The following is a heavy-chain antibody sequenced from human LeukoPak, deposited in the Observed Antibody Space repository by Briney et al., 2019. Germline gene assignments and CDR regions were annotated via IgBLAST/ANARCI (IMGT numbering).Heavy chain of an antibody. CDR2: IKQDGSEK. Sequence: GGSLRLSCAASGFTFSSYWMSWVRQAPGKGLEWVANIKQDGSEKHYVDSVKGRFTISRDNAKNSLNLQMNSLRAEDTALYYCARTYYDSLDAFDIWGQGTMVTVSP. CDR1: GFTFSSYW. CDR3: ARTYYDSLDAFDI. J-gene: IGHJ3*02. D-gene: IGHD3-22*01. V-gene: IGHV3-7*03.